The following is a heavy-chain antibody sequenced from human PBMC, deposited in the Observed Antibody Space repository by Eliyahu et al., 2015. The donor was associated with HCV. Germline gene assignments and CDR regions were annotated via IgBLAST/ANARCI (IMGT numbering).Heavy chain of an antibody. Sequence: QVTLKESGPVLVKPTETLTLTCTVSGFSLSNTRMGVSWIRQPPGKALEWLAHIFSIDEESHSTSLKSRLTISKDTSKSQVVLTMTNMDPVDTATYYCARIEGYDSWSGYTWWFDPWGQGTLVTVSS. V-gene: IGHV2-26*01. CDR1: GFSLSNTRMG. CDR3: ARIEGYDSWSGYTWWFDP. J-gene: IGHJ5*02. CDR2: IFSIDEE. D-gene: IGHD3-3*01.